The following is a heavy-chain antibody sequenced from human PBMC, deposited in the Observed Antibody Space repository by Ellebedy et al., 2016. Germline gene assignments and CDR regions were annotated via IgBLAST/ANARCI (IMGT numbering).Heavy chain of an antibody. D-gene: IGHD5-12*01. V-gene: IGHV1-3*01. CDR1: GYTFANYP. Sequence: ASVKVSCKASGYTFANYPMHWVRQAPGQRPEWMGWINAGTGYTESSQKFQVRVPITRDTSASTGYMELSSLRSEDTAVYYCARVGNSGYDRQRNDFDYWGQGTLVTVSS. J-gene: IGHJ4*02. CDR2: INAGTGYT. CDR3: ARVGNSGYDRQRNDFDY.